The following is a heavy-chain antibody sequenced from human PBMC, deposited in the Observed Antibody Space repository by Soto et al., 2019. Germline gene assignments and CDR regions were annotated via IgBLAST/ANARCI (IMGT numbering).Heavy chain of an antibody. J-gene: IGHJ4*02. CDR2: IYYSGST. CDR1: GGSISSGDYY. Sequence: QVQLQESGPGLVKPSQTLSLTCTVSGGSISSGDYYWSWIRQPPGKGLEWISYIYYSGSTHYNPSLKSRVTMSVDTSKSQFSLKLTSVTAADTAVYYCARGLSVTVTTPSYYFDYWGQGTLVTVSS. V-gene: IGHV4-30-4*01. D-gene: IGHD4-17*01. CDR3: ARGLSVTVTTPSYYFDY.